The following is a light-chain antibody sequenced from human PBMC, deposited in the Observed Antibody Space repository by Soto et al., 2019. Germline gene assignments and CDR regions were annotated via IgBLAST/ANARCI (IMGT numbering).Light chain of an antibody. V-gene: IGKV3-20*01. CDR2: GAS. J-gene: IGKJ4*01. Sequence: EIVMTQSPATLSVSPGEIATLSFRASQSVSSNLAWYQQKPGQAPRLLIYGASSRATGIPDRFSGSGSGTDFTLTISRLEPEDFAVYYCQQYGSSPLTFGGGTKVDIK. CDR3: QQYGSSPLT. CDR1: QSVSSN.